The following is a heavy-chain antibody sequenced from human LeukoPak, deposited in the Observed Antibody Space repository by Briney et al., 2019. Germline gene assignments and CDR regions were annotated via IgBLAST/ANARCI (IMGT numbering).Heavy chain of an antibody. Sequence: PGGSLRLSCAASGFTFSSYGMHWVRQAPGKGLEWVAVISYDGSNKYYADSVKGRFTISRDNSKNTLYLQMNSLRAEDTAVYYCAKAQTRHMYYYGSGVDYWGQGTLVTVSS. V-gene: IGHV3-30*18. CDR1: GFTFSSYG. CDR2: ISYDGSNK. J-gene: IGHJ4*02. D-gene: IGHD3-10*01. CDR3: AKAQTRHMYYYGSGVDY.